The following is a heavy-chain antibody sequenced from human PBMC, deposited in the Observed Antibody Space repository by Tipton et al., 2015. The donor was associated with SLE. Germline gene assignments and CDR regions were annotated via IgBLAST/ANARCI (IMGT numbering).Heavy chain of an antibody. V-gene: IGHV1-18*01. CDR3: AREVHSGSYYYYYGMDV. CDR1: GYTFTSYG. Sequence: QLVQSGAEVKKPGASVKVSCKASGYTFTSYGISWVRQAPGQGLEWMGWISTDNGNTHYAQNLQGRVTMTTYTSTSTAYMELRSLRSDDTAVYYCAREVHSGSYYYYYGMDVWGQGTTVTISS. CDR2: ISTDNGNT. J-gene: IGHJ6*02. D-gene: IGHD3-10*01.